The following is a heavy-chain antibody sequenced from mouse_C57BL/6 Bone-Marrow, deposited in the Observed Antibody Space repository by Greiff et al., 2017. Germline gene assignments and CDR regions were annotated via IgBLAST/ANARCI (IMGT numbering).Heavy chain of an antibody. J-gene: IGHJ2*01. CDR3: TLGPNFYY. D-gene: IGHD4-1*01. CDR1: GFNIKDDY. V-gene: IGHV14-4*01. CDR2: IDPENGDT. Sequence: VQLQQSGAELVRPGASVKLSCTASGFNIKDDYMHWVKQRPEQGLEWIGWIDPENGDTEYASKFQGKATITADTSANTAYLQLSSLTSEDTAVYYCTLGPNFYYWGQGTTLTGSS.